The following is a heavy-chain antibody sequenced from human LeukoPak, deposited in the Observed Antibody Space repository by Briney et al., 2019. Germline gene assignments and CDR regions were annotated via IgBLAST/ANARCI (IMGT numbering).Heavy chain of an antibody. CDR3: AKEGTGIHFDY. V-gene: IGHV3-48*03. J-gene: IGHJ4*02. Sequence: GGSLRLSCAASGFTFSSYEMNWVRQAPGKGLEWVSYISSSGRTIYYTDSVKGRFTISRDISKNTLYLQMNSLRAEDTAVYYCAKEGTGIHFDYWGQGTLVTVSS. CDR1: GFTFSSYE. D-gene: IGHD1-1*01. CDR2: ISSSGRTI.